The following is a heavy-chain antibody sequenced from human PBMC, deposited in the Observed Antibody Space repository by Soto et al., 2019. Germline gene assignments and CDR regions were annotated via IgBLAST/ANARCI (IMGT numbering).Heavy chain of an antibody. CDR2: FSGSGGNI. Sequence: EVQLLESGGGLVQPGGSLRLSCVASGFTFSTHAMSWVRQAPVKGLEWVSTFSGSGGNIYYAESVKGRLTISRDDSKNTLYLQMNSLRVEDTAVYYCAKDPPWTVGPLAMDVWGQGNTVTVSS. J-gene: IGHJ6*02. D-gene: IGHD2-2*01. V-gene: IGHV3-23*01. CDR1: GFTFSTHA. CDR3: AKDPPWTVGPLAMDV.